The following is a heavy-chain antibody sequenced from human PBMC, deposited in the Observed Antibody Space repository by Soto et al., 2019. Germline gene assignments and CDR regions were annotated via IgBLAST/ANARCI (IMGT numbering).Heavy chain of an antibody. J-gene: IGHJ6*02. Sequence: PGESLKISCAASGFTFSSYGMHWVRQAPGKGLEWVAVIWYDGSNKYYADSVKGRFTISRDNSKNTLYLQMNSLRAEDTAVYYCARDVLRFCSGGSCYSFYVSGGMDVWGQGTTVTVSS. V-gene: IGHV3-33*01. CDR2: IWYDGSNK. CDR1: GFTFSSYG. CDR3: ARDVLRFCSGGSCYSFYVSGGMDV. D-gene: IGHD2-15*01.